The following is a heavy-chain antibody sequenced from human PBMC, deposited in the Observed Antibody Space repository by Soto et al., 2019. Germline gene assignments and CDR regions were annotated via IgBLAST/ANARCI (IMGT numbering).Heavy chain of an antibody. V-gene: IGHV3-11*01. CDR1: GFTFSDYY. Sequence: GRSLRLSCAASGFTFSDYYMSWIRQAPGKGLEWVSYISSSGSTIYYADSVKGRFTISRDNAKNSLYLQMNSLRAEDTAVYYCARYRDIVVVVAATKHYYYYMDVWGKGTTVTVSS. CDR2: ISSSGSTI. CDR3: ARYRDIVVVVAATKHYYYYMDV. J-gene: IGHJ6*03. D-gene: IGHD2-15*01.